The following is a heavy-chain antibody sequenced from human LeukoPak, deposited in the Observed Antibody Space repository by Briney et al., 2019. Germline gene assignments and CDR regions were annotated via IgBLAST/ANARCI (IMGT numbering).Heavy chain of an antibody. V-gene: IGHV4-59*01. Sequence: SQTLSLTCTVSGGSISTYYWSWIRQPPGKGLEWIGYIYYRGNTNYNPSLKSRVTISVDTSKNQFSLKLTSVTAADTAIYYCARDDLDAFDIWGQGTMVTVSS. CDR2: IYYRGNT. D-gene: IGHD3/OR15-3a*01. CDR1: GGSISTYY. CDR3: ARDDLDAFDI. J-gene: IGHJ3*02.